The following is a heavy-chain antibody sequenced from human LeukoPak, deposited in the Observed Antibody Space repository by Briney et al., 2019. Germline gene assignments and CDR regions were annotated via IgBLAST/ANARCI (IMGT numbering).Heavy chain of an antibody. CDR2: IDPNSGGT. CDR3: ARRPPMSAADNWLDP. CDR1: GYIFSSHF. D-gene: IGHD6-13*01. J-gene: IGHJ5*02. Sequence: ASVKVSCKASGYIFSSHFIHWVRQAPGQGLEWIGRIDPNSGGTSFAPKFQGRVTMTRDTSISTAYMEVTRLTSDDTAVYYCARRPPMSAADNWLDPWGQGTLVTVSS. V-gene: IGHV1-2*06.